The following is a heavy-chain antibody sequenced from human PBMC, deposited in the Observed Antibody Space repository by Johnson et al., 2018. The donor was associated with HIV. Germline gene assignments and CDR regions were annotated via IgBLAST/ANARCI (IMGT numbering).Heavy chain of an antibody. V-gene: IGHV3-7*03. CDR2: IKEDGSEK. D-gene: IGHD1-26*01. Sequence: VQLVESGGGLVKPGGSLRLSCAASRFTFSNAWMSWVRQAPGKGLEWVANIKEDGSEKYYVDAVKGRFTISRDNGKNSLYLQMNSLRAEDTAVYYCARLIVGAPGAFDIWGQGTMVTVSS. CDR1: RFTFSNAW. J-gene: IGHJ3*02. CDR3: ARLIVGAPGAFDI.